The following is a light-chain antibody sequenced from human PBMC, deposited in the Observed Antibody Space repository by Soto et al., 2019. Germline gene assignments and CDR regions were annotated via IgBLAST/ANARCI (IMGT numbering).Light chain of an antibody. CDR1: TGAVTSGHF. CDR2: DTN. Sequence: QAVVTQEPSLTVYPGGTVTLTCGSSTGAVTSGHFPYWFQQKPGQAPRTLIYDTNNKHSWTPARFSGSLLGGKAALTLSGAQPEDEAEYYCLLSYSGARVFGGGTKLTVL. J-gene: IGLJ3*02. CDR3: LLSYSGARV. V-gene: IGLV7-46*01.